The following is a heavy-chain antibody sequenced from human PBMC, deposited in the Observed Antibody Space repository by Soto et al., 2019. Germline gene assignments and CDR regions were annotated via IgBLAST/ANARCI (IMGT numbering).Heavy chain of an antibody. V-gene: IGHV3-7*03. CDR2: IKQDGSEK. D-gene: IGHD6-13*01. CDR3: AKKWQLGFDY. Sequence: GGSLRLSCAASGLTFSSYWMSWVRQAPGKGLEWVANIKQDGSEKYYVGSVKGRFTISRDNAKNSLYLQMNSLRAEDTDVYYCAKKWQLGFDYWGQGTLVTVYS. CDR1: GLTFSSYW. J-gene: IGHJ4*02.